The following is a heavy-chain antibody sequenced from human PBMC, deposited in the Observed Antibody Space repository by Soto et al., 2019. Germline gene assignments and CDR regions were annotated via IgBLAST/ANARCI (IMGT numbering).Heavy chain of an antibody. CDR3: ARAGGIVATMSNPNFDY. CDR2: INPSGGST. J-gene: IGHJ4*02. Sequence: ASVKVSCKASGYTFTSYYMHWVRQAPGQGLEWMGIINPSGGSTSYAQKFQGRVTMTRDTSTSTVYMELSSLRSEDTAVYYCARAGGIVATMSNPNFDYWGQGTLVTVSS. D-gene: IGHD5-12*01. V-gene: IGHV1-46*01. CDR1: GYTFTSYY.